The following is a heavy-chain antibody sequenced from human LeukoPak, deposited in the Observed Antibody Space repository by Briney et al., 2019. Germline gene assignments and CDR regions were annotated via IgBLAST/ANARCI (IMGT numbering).Heavy chain of an antibody. Sequence: SVKVSSKASGGTFSTFPISWVRQAPGQGLEWIGGIIPIFGPNYAQKFQGRATISADLATATAYMELSSLTSEDTSVYYCATGKDRSGYYYSLDYWGQGTLVAVSS. D-gene: IGHD3-22*01. CDR3: ATGKDRSGYYYSLDY. J-gene: IGHJ4*02. V-gene: IGHV1-69*13. CDR2: IIPIFGP. CDR1: GGTFSTFP.